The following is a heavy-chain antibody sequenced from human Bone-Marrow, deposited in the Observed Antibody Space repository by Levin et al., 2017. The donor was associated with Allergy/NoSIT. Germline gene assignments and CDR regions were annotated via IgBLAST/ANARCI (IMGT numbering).Heavy chain of an antibody. D-gene: IGHD1-1*01. J-gene: IGHJ4*02. V-gene: IGHV4-4*07. CDR2: IYTSEST. CDR1: GGSISGYY. CDR3: AREERSGVRKGFDY. Sequence: GSLRLSCIVSGGSISGYYWNWIRQPAGKGLEWIGRIYTSESTNYNPSLKSRVTMSIETSKKQFSLQLTSVTAADTAVYYCAREERSGVRKGFDYWGPGTPVTVSS.